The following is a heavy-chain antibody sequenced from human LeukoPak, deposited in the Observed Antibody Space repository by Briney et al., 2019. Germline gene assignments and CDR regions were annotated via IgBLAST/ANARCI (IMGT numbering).Heavy chain of an antibody. V-gene: IGHV4-59*01. CDR1: GGSISSYY. CDR3: ARRERNWFDP. Sequence: MSSETLSLTCTVSGGSISSYYWSWIRQPPGKGLEWIGYIYYSGSTNYNPSLKSRVTISVDTSKNQFSLKLSSVTAADTAVYYCARRERNWFDPRGQGTLVTVSS. J-gene: IGHJ5*02. D-gene: IGHD1-26*01. CDR2: IYYSGST.